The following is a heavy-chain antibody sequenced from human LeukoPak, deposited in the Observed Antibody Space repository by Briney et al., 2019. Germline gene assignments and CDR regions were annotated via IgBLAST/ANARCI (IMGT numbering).Heavy chain of an antibody. CDR1: GFTFSSYS. J-gene: IGHJ3*02. D-gene: IGHD4-17*01. Sequence: GGSLRLSCAASGFTFSSYSMNWVRQAPGKGLEWVSSISSSSSYIYYADSVKGRFTISRDNAKNSLYLQMNSLRAEDTAVYYCARLSTVIDAFDIWGQGTMVTVSS. CDR2: ISSSSSYI. V-gene: IGHV3-21*01. CDR3: ARLSTVIDAFDI.